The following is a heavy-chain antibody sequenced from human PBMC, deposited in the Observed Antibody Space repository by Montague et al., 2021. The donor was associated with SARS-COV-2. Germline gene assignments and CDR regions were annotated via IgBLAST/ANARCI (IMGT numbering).Heavy chain of an antibody. CDR3: AKAHYYDSTGYDY. CDR1: GFTFNASA. J-gene: IGHJ4*03. CDR2: ISCNSDTI. D-gene: IGHD3-22*01. Sequence: SLRLSCAASGFTFNASAMHWVRQAPGKGLEWVSAISCNSDTIGYAYSMKGRFTISRDNAKNSLYLQMNSLRAGDTALYYCAKAHYYDSTGYDYWGQGTMVTVSS. V-gene: IGHV3-9*01.